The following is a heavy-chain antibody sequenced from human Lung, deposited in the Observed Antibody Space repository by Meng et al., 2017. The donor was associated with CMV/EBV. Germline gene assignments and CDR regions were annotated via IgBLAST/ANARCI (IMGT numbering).Heavy chain of an antibody. V-gene: IGHV4-39*07. CDR1: GGSISSSSYY. Sequence: SXTVSGGSISSSSYYWGWIRQPPGKGLEWIGSIYYSGSTYYNPSLKSRVTISVDTSKNQFSLKLSSVTAADTAVYYCARDRILVMALRGTHFDYWGQGTLVTVSS. CDR2: IYYSGST. J-gene: IGHJ4*02. CDR3: ARDRILVMALRGTHFDY. D-gene: IGHD2-15*01.